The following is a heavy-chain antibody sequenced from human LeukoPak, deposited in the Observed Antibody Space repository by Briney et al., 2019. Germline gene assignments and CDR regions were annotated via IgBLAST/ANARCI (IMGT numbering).Heavy chain of an antibody. Sequence: ASVKVSCKTSGYTFFNYGINWVRWAPGQGLEWMGWISTNNGNTNYAQRLQGRVTMTTDTSTDTVYMELRSLRSDDTAVYYCARDRRPVSSGDWFDPWGQGTLVTVSS. J-gene: IGHJ5*02. CDR1: GYTFFNYG. CDR2: ISTNNGNT. CDR3: ARDRRPVSSGDWFDP. D-gene: IGHD3-10*01. V-gene: IGHV1-18*01.